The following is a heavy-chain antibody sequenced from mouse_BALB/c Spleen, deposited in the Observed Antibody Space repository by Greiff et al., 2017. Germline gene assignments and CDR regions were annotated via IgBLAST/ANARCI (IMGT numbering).Heavy chain of an antibody. D-gene: IGHD4-1*01. CDR1: GFTFSNYW. J-gene: IGHJ1*01. CDR3: TSGTWYFDV. V-gene: IGHV6-6*02. CDR2: IRLKSNNYAT. Sequence: EVQGVESGGGLVQPGGSMKLSCVASGFTFSNYWMNWVRQSPEKGLEWVAEIRLKSNNYATHYAESVKGRFTISRDDSKSSVYLQMNNLRAEDTGIYYCTSGTWYFDVWGAGTTVTVSS.